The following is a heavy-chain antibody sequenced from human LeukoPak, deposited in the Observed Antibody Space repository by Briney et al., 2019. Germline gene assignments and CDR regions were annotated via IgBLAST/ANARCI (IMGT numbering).Heavy chain of an antibody. CDR1: GFTFSSYE. Sequence: PGGSLRLSCKASGFTFSSYEMNWVRQAPGKGLEWLSYISSNSNSIYYARSVKGRFTISRDNAKNSLYLQMNSLRAEDTAVYYCARDGAHYNHYFDYWGQGTLVTVSS. CDR3: ARDGAHYNHYFDY. D-gene: IGHD1-1*01. J-gene: IGHJ4*02. V-gene: IGHV3-48*03. CDR2: ISSNSNSI.